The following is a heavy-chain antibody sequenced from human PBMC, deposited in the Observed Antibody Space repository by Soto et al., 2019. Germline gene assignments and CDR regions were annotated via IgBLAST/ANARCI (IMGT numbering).Heavy chain of an antibody. Sequence: SETLSLTCTVSGGSISAYYWTWIRQPPGKGLEWIGYIHHSGSTEYNPSLKSRVTISVDTSKRRFCLRLSSLTTADTAVYYCARGGPLFYDFWSAKPTWFDPWGQGTLVTVSS. CDR1: GGSISAYY. J-gene: IGHJ5*02. V-gene: IGHV4-59*01. CDR2: IHHSGST. CDR3: ARGGPLFYDFWSAKPTWFDP. D-gene: IGHD3-3*01.